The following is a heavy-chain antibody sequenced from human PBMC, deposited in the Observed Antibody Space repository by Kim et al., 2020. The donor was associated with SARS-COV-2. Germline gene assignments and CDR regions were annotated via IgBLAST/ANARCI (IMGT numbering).Heavy chain of an antibody. V-gene: IGHV4-39*01. CDR3: ARHRWLQLYDAFDI. J-gene: IGHJ3*02. D-gene: IGHD1-1*01. Sequence: NPSLKSRVTMSVDTSKNQFSLKLSSVTAADTAVYYCARHRWLQLYDAFDIWGQGTMVTVSS.